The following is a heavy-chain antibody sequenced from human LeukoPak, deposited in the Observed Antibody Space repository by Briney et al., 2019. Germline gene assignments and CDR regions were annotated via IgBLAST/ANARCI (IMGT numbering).Heavy chain of an antibody. V-gene: IGHV4-34*01. D-gene: IGHD3-16*01. Sequence: SETLSLTCTVSGGSISSYYWSWIRQPPGKGLEWIGEINHSGSTNYNPSLKSRVTISVDTSKNQFSLKLSSVTAADTAVYYCVRRGYFDCWGQGTLVTVSS. J-gene: IGHJ4*02. CDR3: VRRGYFDC. CDR2: INHSGST. CDR1: GGSISSYY.